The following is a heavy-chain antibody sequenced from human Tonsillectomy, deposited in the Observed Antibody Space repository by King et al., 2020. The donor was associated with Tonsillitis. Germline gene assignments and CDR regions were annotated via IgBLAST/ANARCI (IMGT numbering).Heavy chain of an antibody. CDR2: IYHSGST. V-gene: IGHV4-59*08. J-gene: IGHJ4*02. CDR1: GGSISSYY. Sequence: QLQESGPGLVKPSETLSLTCTVSGGSISSYYWSWIRQPPGKGLEWIGFIYHSGSTNYNPSLKGRVTISIDTSKNQFSLMLSSVTAADTAVYYCAGAVGATRFADWGQGALVTVSS. CDR3: AGAVGATRFAD. D-gene: IGHD1-26*01.